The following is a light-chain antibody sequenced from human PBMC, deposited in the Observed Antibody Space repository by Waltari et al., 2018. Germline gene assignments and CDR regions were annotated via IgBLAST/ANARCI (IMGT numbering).Light chain of an antibody. CDR1: QGCSSF. CDR3: QNHERLPAT. J-gene: IGKJ1*01. V-gene: IGKV3D-11*01. Sequence: ERAPLAWRASQGCSSFLACYQQKPGQAPRLLSYHASNRATGIPDRFSGSVSGTDFSLTISRLEPEDFAVYYCQNHERLPATFGQGTKVEI. CDR2: HAS.